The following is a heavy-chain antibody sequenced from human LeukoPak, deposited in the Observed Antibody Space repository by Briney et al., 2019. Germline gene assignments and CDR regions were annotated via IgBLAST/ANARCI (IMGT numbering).Heavy chain of an antibody. Sequence: QSGGSLRLSCAASGFTFSTYSMNWVRQAPGKGLEWVSYISSSSSTIYYADSVKGRFTISRDNAKNSLYLQMNSLRAEDTAGYYCARGSTYYDSSGQVPFDYWGQGTLVTVSS. CDR3: ARGSTYYDSSGQVPFDY. CDR2: ISSSSSTI. CDR1: GFTFSTYS. D-gene: IGHD3-22*01. V-gene: IGHV3-48*01. J-gene: IGHJ4*02.